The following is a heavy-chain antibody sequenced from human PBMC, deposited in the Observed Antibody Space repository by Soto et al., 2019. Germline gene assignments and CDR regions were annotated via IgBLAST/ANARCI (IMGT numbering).Heavy chain of an antibody. CDR2: INPNSGGT. CDR1: GYTITGYY. Sequence: GASVKVSCKASGYTITGYYMHCVRQAPGQGLEWMGWINPNSGGTNYAQKFQGWVTMTRDTSISTAYMELSRLRSDDTAVYYCARDGSGSYYYMDVWGKGTTVTVSS. V-gene: IGHV1-2*04. J-gene: IGHJ6*03. CDR3: ARDGSGSYYYMDV. D-gene: IGHD3-10*01.